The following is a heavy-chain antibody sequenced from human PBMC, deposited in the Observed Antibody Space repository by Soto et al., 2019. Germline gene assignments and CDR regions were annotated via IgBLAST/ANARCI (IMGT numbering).Heavy chain of an antibody. CDR3: ARGGLEPFDY. CDR1: GFTLGNYW. Sequence: LRLSCAASGFTLGNYWMHWVRQAPGKGLVWVSRINDYGTTINYAESVEGRFIISRDDAKSEVHLQMNNLRAEDSAVYYCARGGLEPFDYWGQGALVTVSS. V-gene: IGHV3-74*01. D-gene: IGHD1-1*01. CDR2: INDYGTTI. J-gene: IGHJ4*02.